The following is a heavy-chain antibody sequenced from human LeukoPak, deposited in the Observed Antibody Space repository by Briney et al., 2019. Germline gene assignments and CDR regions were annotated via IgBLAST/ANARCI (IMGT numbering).Heavy chain of an antibody. CDR3: ARDQGDGYHF. Sequence: PGGSLRLSCAASGFTFSSYSMNWVRQAPGKGLEWVSYISSSSSYIYYADSVKGRFTISRDNAKNSLYLQMNSLRAEDTAVYYCARDQGDGYHFWGQGTLVTVSS. D-gene: IGHD5-24*01. CDR1: GFTFSSYS. CDR2: ISSSSSYI. J-gene: IGHJ4*02. V-gene: IGHV3-21*05.